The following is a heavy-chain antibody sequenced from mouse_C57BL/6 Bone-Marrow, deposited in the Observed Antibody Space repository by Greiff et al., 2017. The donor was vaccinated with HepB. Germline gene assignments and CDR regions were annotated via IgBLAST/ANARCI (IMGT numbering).Heavy chain of an antibody. Sequence: QVQLQQSGAELMKPGASVKLSCKATGYTFTGYWIEWVKQRPGHGLEWIGEILPGSGSTNYNEKFKGKATFTADTSSNTAYWQLSSLTTEDSATYYCARSPLPGGTGFFDYWGQGTTLTVSS. V-gene: IGHV1-9*01. CDR1: GYTFTGYW. CDR3: ARSPLPGGTGFFDY. J-gene: IGHJ2*01. CDR2: ILPGSGST. D-gene: IGHD2-1*01.